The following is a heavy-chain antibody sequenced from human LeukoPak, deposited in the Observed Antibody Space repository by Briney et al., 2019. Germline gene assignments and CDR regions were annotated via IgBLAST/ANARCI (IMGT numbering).Heavy chain of an antibody. J-gene: IGHJ4*02. D-gene: IGHD6-13*01. V-gene: IGHV4-39*01. CDR3: ARHIRVTAAAGKYYFDY. CDR2: IYYSGST. CDR1: GDSISSSSYY. Sequence: PSETLSLTCTVSGDSISSSSYYWGWIRQPPGKGLEWIGSIYYSGSTYYNPSLKSRVTISVDTSKNQFSLKLSSVTAADTAVYYCARHIRVTAAAGKYYFDYWGQGTLVTVSS.